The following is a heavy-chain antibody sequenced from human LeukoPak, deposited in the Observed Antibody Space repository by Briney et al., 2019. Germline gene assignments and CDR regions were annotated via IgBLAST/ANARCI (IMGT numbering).Heavy chain of an antibody. CDR1: GFTVSSNY. J-gene: IGHJ3*02. D-gene: IGHD3-10*02. V-gene: IGHV3-66*01. CDR2: IYNGGST. CDR3: GRGYYVNVFDI. Sequence: GGSLRLSCAASGFTVSSNYMSWVRQAPGKGLEWVSAIYNGGSTYYADSVKGRFTISRDNSKNTLYLQMNSLRAEDMVVYYCGRGYYVNVFDIWGQGTMVTVSS.